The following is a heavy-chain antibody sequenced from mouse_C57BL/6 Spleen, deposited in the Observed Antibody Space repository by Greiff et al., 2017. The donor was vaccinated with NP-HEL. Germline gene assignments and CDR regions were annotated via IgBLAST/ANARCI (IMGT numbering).Heavy chain of an antibody. CDR2: IYPGDGDT. CDR1: GYAFSSYW. CDR3: ARFTTVVAPFAY. D-gene: IGHD1-1*01. J-gene: IGHJ3*01. V-gene: IGHV1-80*01. Sequence: VQLQQSGAELVKPGASVKISCKASGYAFSSYWMNWVKQRPGKGLEWIGQIYPGDGDTNYNGKFKGKATLTADKSSSTAYMQLSSLTSEDSAVYFCARFTTVVAPFAYWGQGTLVTVSA.